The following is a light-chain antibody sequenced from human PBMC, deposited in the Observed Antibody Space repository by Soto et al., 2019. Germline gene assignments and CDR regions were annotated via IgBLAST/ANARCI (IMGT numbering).Light chain of an antibody. V-gene: IGLV2-14*01. J-gene: IGLJ1*01. CDR3: SSYTASSARV. CDR1: NSDLGAYDY. CDR2: EVF. Sequence: QAVVTQPASVSGSPGQSITISCTGTNSDLGAYDYVSWYQQHPGKAPRLLIYEVFNRPSGVSDRFSGSKSANTASLTISGLQADDEADYYCSSYTASSARVFGPGTQLTVL.